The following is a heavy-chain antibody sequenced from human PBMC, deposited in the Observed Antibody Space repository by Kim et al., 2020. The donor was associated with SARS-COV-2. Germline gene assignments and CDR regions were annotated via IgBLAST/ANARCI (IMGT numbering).Heavy chain of an antibody. CDR1: GFTFSSYA. J-gene: IGHJ4*02. D-gene: IGHD6-19*01. Sequence: GGSLRLSCAASGFTFSSYAMSWVRQAPGKGLEWVSAISGSGGSTYYADSVKGRFTISRDNSKNTLYLQMNSLRDEDTAVYYCAKTFSKYSSGWGPYFDYWGQGTLVTVSS. V-gene: IGHV3-23*01. CDR3: AKTFSKYSSGWGPYFDY. CDR2: ISGSGGST.